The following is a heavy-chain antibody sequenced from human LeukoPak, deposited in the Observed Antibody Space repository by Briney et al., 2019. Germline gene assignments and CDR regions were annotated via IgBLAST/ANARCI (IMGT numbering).Heavy chain of an antibody. CDR3: ARVLSYYYFDY. CDR1: GGSISSSSYY. J-gene: IGHJ4*02. CDR2: IYYSGST. V-gene: IGHV4-39*07. D-gene: IGHD2/OR15-2a*01. Sequence: PSETLSLTCTVSGGSISSSSYYWGWIRQPPGKGLEWIGSIYYSGSTYYNPSLKSRVTISVDTSKNQFSLKLSSVTAADTAVYYCARVLSYYYFDYWGQGTLVTVSS.